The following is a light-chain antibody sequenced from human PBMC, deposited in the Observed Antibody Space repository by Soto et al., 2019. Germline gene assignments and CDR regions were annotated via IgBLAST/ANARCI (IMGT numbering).Light chain of an antibody. V-gene: IGKV4-1*01. Sequence: DIVRTQSPDSLAVSLGERATINCKSSQSVLYSANNQTYLVWVQQKPGQPPKLRIYWASTRESGVPDRFSGSGSATDVTLTSSSLQAEYVAVYYCQQYLNRRRTFGPGTKVEIK. J-gene: IGKJ1*01. CDR1: QSVLYSANNQTY. CDR2: WAS. CDR3: QQYLNRRRT.